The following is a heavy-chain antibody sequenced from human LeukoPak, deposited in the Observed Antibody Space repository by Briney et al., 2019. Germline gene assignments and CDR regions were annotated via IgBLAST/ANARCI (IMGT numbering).Heavy chain of an antibody. J-gene: IGHJ6*03. V-gene: IGHV4-38-2*02. CDR1: GYSIRSGYY. CDR3: ARLRDYYYSYMDV. CDR2: IYYSGST. Sequence: SETLSLTCTVSGYSIRSGYYWGWIRQPPGKGLEWIGSIYYSGSTYYNPSLKSRVTISVDMSKNQFSLKLSAVTAADTAVYYCARLRDYYYSYMDVWGKGTTVTISS.